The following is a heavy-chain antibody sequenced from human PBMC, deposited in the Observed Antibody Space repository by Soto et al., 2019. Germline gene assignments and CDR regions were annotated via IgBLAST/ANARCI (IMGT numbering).Heavy chain of an antibody. CDR2: ISYDGSNK. D-gene: IGHD3-10*01. CDR3: APWFGAFDY. J-gene: IGHJ4*02. CDR1: GFTFSSYG. Sequence: GGSLRLSCAASGFTFSSYGMHWVRQAPGKGLEWVAVISYDGSNKYYADSVKGRFTISRDNSKNALYLQMNSLRAEDTAVYYCAPWFGAFDYWGQGTLVTVSS. V-gene: IGHV3-30*03.